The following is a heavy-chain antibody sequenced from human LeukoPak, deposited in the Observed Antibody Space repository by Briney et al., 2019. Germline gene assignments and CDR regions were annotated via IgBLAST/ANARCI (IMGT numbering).Heavy chain of an antibody. CDR2: IYYSGST. Sequence: SETLSLTCTVSGGSISSYYWSSIRQPPGKGLEWIGYIYYSGSTNYNPSLKSRVTISVDTSKNQFSLKLSSVAAADTAVYYCARGGEWELLGGDYFDYWGQGTLVTVSS. V-gene: IGHV4-59*01. D-gene: IGHD1-26*01. CDR1: GGSISSYY. CDR3: ARGGEWELLGGDYFDY. J-gene: IGHJ4*02.